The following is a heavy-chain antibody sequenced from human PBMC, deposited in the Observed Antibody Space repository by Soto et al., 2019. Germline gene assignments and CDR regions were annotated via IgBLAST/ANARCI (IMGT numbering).Heavy chain of an antibody. CDR3: ARDRGGWYGWFDP. D-gene: IGHD6-19*01. J-gene: IGHJ5*02. Sequence: GASVKVSCKASGYTFTSYGIGWVRQAPGQGLEWMGWINGYNGDTNYAQKLQGRVTVTTDTSTSTAYMELRSLRSDDTAVYYCARDRGGWYGWFDPWGQGTLVTVSS. CDR1: GYTFTSYG. CDR2: INGYNGDT. V-gene: IGHV1-18*04.